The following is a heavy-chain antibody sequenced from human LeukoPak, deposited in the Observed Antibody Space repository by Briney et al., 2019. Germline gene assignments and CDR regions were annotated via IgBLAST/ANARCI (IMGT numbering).Heavy chain of an antibody. V-gene: IGHV6-1*01. CDR1: GDSVSSNSAA. CDR3: AREVRFYYDSDVSYSPRAFDT. D-gene: IGHD3-22*01. J-gene: IGHJ3*02. Sequence: SQTLSLTCAISGDSVSSNSAAWNWIRQSPSRGLEWLGRTYYRSKWYNDYAVSVKSRITINPDTSKNQFSLQLSSVTAADTAVYYCAREVRFYYDSDVSYSPRAFDTWGQGTMVTVFS. CDR2: TYYRSKWYN.